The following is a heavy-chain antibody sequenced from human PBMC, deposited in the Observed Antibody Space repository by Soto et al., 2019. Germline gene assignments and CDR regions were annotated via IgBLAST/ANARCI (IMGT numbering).Heavy chain of an antibody. D-gene: IGHD3-10*01. CDR2: IYYSGST. V-gene: IGHV4-30-4*01. CDR3: ARDSLWFGELSGDNWFDP. Sequence: QVQLQESGPGLVKPSQTLSLTCTVSGGSISSGDYYWSWFRQPPGNGLEWIGYIYYSGSTYYNPSLKSRVTISVDTSKNQFSLKLSSVTAADTAVYYCARDSLWFGELSGDNWFDPWGQGTLVTVSS. J-gene: IGHJ5*02. CDR1: GGSISSGDYY.